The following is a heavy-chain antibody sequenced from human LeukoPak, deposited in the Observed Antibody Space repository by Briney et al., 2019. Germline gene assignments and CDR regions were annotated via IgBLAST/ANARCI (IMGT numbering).Heavy chain of an antibody. CDR2: ISSSGSTI. D-gene: IGHD3-10*01. CDR1: GFTFSDYY. V-gene: IGHV3-11*01. CDR3: ARARPDGSGTDYFDY. J-gene: IGHJ4*02. Sequence: GGSLRLSCAASGFTFSDYYMSWIRQAPGKGLEWVSYISSSGSTIYYADSVKGRFTISRDNAKNSLYLQMNSLRAEDTAEYYCARARPDGSGTDYFDYWGQGTLVTVSS.